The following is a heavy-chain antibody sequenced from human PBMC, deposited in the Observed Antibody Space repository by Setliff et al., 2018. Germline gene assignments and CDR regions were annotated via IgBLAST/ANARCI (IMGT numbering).Heavy chain of an antibody. D-gene: IGHD1-26*01. J-gene: IGHJ6*03. Sequence: ASVKVSCKASGYTFTSHAIHWVRQAPGQRLEWMGCIKTGTGNTQYSQNFQGRVTFTRDTSASTAYMELSSLRSEDTAVYFCARRREENYYYYMDVWGKGTAVTVSS. CDR3: ARRREENYYYYMDV. CDR2: IKTGTGNT. V-gene: IGHV1-3*04. CDR1: GYTFTSHA.